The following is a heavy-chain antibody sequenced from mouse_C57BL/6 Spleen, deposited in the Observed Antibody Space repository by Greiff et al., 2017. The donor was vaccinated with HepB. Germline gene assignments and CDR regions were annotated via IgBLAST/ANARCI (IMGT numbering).Heavy chain of an antibody. V-gene: IGHV1-82*01. CDR1: GYAFSSSW. J-gene: IGHJ3*01. Sequence: QVQLQQSGPELVKPGASVKISCKASGYAFSSSWMNWVKQRPGKGLEWIGRIYPGDGDTNYNGKFKGKATLTADKSSSTAYMQLSSLTSEDSAVYFCAGWLLHGFAYWGQGTLVTVSA. D-gene: IGHD2-3*01. CDR3: AGWLLHGFAY. CDR2: IYPGDGDT.